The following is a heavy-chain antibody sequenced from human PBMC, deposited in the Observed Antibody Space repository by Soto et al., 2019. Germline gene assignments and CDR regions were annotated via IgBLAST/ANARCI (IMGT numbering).Heavy chain of an antibody. CDR2: VTNSGPI. CDR1: GVTIISDN. Sequence: SEPLSLRYSVGGVTIISDNWSWIRHSPGKGLEWIGHVTNSGPIDSNPSLKGRVTISVDTSKNQFFLTLNSVTSADTAIYYCARRNGDYPRIYHFEYWGQGALVTVSS. J-gene: IGHJ4*02. D-gene: IGHD4-17*01. CDR3: ARRNGDYPRIYHFEY. V-gene: IGHV4-59*01.